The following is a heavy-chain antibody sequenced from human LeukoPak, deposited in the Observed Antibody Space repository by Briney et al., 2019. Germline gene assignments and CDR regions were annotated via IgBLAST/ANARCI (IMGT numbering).Heavy chain of an antibody. J-gene: IGHJ6*03. Sequence: PSETLSLTCTVSGGSISSYYWSWIRQPPGKGLEWIGYIYYSGSTNYNPSLKSRVTISVDTSKNQFSLKLSSVTAADTAVYYCARADLRFLEWLLRPGYYYYMDVWGKGTTVTVSS. D-gene: IGHD3-3*01. CDR2: IYYSGST. V-gene: IGHV4-59*01. CDR1: GGSISSYY. CDR3: ARADLRFLEWLLRPGYYYYMDV.